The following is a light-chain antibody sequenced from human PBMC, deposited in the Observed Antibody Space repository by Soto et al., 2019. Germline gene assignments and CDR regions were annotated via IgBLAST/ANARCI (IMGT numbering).Light chain of an antibody. CDR3: LQDHDDSWT. Sequence: HMTQSPSSLSASIGYRFTITCRASQTVNTYLHWYQQKPGKAPTLLIYAASNLQSGVPSRFRGSRSGTEFTLTVSSLQPEDFETYYCLQDHDDSWTFGQGTKVDIK. J-gene: IGKJ1*01. V-gene: IGKV1-6*01. CDR1: QTVNTY. CDR2: AAS.